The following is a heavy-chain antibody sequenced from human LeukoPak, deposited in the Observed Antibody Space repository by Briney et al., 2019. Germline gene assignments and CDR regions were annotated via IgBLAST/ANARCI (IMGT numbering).Heavy chain of an antibody. CDR3: ARAWELPDAFDI. Sequence: PRGSLRLSCAASGFTFSSYAMHWVRQAPGKGLEWVAVISYDGSNKYYADSVKGRFTISRDNSKNTLYLQMNSLRAEDTAVYYCARAWELPDAFDIWGQGTMVTVSS. CDR1: GFTFSSYA. D-gene: IGHD1-26*01. CDR2: ISYDGSNK. V-gene: IGHV3-30-3*01. J-gene: IGHJ3*02.